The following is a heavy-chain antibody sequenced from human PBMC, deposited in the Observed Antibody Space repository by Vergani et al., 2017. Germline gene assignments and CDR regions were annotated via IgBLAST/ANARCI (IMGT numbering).Heavy chain of an antibody. Sequence: QVQLQESGPGLVKPSETLSLTCAVSGYSISSGYYWGWIRPPPGKGLEWIGSIYHSGRTYYNPSLKSRVTIAVETSKNPFALKLSSVTAADTAVYYCARSSNVVIQLWFVYWGQGTLVTVSS. CDR2: IYHSGRT. CDR1: GYSISSGYY. D-gene: IGHD5-18*01. V-gene: IGHV4-38-2*01. J-gene: IGHJ4*02. CDR3: ARSSNVVIQLWFVY.